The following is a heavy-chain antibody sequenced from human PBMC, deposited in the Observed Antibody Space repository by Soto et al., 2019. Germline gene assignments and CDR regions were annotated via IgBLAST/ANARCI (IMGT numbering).Heavy chain of an antibody. D-gene: IGHD2-21*01. J-gene: IGHJ4*02. CDR1: GFTVSSYG. CDR3: AGEVASGY. CDR2: ISRDGGTK. V-gene: IGHV3-30*03. Sequence: QVQLVEAGGGVVQPGRSLRLSCAASGFTVSSYGMHWVRQAPGTGLEWVAVISRDGGTKYYADSVKGRFTISRDNSRNTLFLEMNSLRGDDMAVYYCAGEVASGYWGQGTLVTVSS.